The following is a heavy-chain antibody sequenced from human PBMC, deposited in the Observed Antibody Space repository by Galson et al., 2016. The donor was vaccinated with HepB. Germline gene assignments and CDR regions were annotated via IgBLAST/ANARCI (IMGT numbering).Heavy chain of an antibody. CDR2: IWYDGSIK. CDR3: AREDGSSGSPGGY. J-gene: IGHJ4*02. D-gene: IGHD6-19*01. Sequence: SLRLSCAASGFTFSNYGMHWVRQAPGKGLEWVAVIWYDGSIKDYADSVKGRFTISRDNSKNTLYLQMNSLRVEDTAVYYCAREDGSSGSPGGYWGQGTLVTVSS. CDR1: GFTFSNYG. V-gene: IGHV3-33*01.